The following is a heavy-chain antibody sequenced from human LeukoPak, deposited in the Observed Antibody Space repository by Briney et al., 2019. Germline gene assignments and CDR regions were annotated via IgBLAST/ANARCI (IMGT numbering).Heavy chain of an antibody. V-gene: IGHV1-69*04. CDR1: GGTFSSYT. CDR2: IIPILGIA. D-gene: IGHD5-24*01. Sequence: SVKVSCKVSGGTFSSYTISWVRQAPGQGLEWMGRIIPILGIANYAQKFQGRVTITADKSTSTAYMELSSLRSEDTAVYYCARERDGYNFPFDYWGQGTLVTVSS. J-gene: IGHJ4*02. CDR3: ARERDGYNFPFDY.